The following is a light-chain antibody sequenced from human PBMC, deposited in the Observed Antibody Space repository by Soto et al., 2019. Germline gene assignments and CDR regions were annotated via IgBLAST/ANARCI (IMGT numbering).Light chain of an antibody. CDR2: AVS. CDR1: QSVSSN. Sequence: EIMMTQSPGTLSASPGERATLSCRASQSVSSNLAWYQQKPGQAPRLLIYAVSTRATGIPARFSGSGSGTAFTRTISSLQSEDFGVYYCQQYNKWPLTFGQGTKVEIK. J-gene: IGKJ1*01. V-gene: IGKV3-15*01. CDR3: QQYNKWPLT.